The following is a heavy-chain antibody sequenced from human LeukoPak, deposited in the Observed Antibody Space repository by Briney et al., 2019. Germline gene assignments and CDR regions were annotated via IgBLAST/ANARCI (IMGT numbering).Heavy chain of an antibody. Sequence: SVKVSCKASGGTFSSYAVSWVRQAPGQGLEWMGRIIPILGIANYAQKFQGRVTITADKSTSTAYMELSSLRSEDTAVYYCARLGLGGAFDIWGQGTMVTVSS. CDR1: GGTFSSYA. J-gene: IGHJ3*02. CDR3: ARLGLGGAFDI. V-gene: IGHV1-69*04. CDR2: IIPILGIA. D-gene: IGHD2-15*01.